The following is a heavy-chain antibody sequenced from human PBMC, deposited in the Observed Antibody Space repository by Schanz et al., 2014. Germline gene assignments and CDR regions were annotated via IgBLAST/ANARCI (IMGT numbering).Heavy chain of an antibody. D-gene: IGHD2-2*01. Sequence: EVHLLESGGGLVQPGGSLRLSCAGSGFTFSNYAIHWVRQAPGKGLEWVSDISDSGDSTHYADSVKGRFTISRDNAKNSLFLQMNSLSAEDTAVYYCAKVAPAATYLDSWGLGTLVTVSS. V-gene: IGHV3-48*03. J-gene: IGHJ4*02. CDR3: AKVAPAATYLDS. CDR1: GFTFSNYA. CDR2: ISDSGDST.